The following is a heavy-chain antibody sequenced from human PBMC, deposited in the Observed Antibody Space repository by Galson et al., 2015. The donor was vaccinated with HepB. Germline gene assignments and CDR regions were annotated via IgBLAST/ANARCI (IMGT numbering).Heavy chain of an antibody. D-gene: IGHD6-13*01. Sequence: SLRLSCAASGFSFSNIWMGWVRQAPGKGPEWVGSIKEDGSERFYLDSGRGRFTISRDNTKNSVYLQMNNLGAEDTAVYYCTGYRGIWGQGILVTVSS. CDR1: GFSFSNIW. J-gene: IGHJ4*02. V-gene: IGHV3-7*03. CDR3: TGYRGI. CDR2: IKEDGSER.